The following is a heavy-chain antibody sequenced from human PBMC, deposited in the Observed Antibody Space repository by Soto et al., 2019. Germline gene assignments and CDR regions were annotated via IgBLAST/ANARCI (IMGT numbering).Heavy chain of an antibody. J-gene: IGHJ6*02. V-gene: IGHV1-69*13. D-gene: IGHD2-2*01. Sequence: SVKVSCKASGGTFSSYAISWVRQAPGQGLEWMGGIIPIFGTANYAQKFQGIVTITADESTSTAYMELSSLGSEDTAVYYCASKYCSSTSSCYYYGMDVWGQGTTVTVSS. CDR1: GGTFSSYA. CDR3: ASKYCSSTSSCYYYGMDV. CDR2: IIPIFGTA.